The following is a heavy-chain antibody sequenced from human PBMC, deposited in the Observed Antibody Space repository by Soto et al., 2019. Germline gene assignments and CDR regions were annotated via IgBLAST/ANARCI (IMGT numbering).Heavy chain of an antibody. CDR3: AKDEYYDFWSGYYYYYGLDA. V-gene: IGHV3-23*01. CDR1: GFPFSSYA. CDR2: ISKSGDTT. J-gene: IGHJ6*02. Sequence: SLRLSCAASGFPFSSYAMNWVRQATGKGLEWVSTISKSGDTTYNADSVKGRFTVSRDNSKNTLYLQMNSLRAEDTAVYYCAKDEYYDFWSGYYYYYGLDAWGQGTTVTVSS. D-gene: IGHD3-3*01.